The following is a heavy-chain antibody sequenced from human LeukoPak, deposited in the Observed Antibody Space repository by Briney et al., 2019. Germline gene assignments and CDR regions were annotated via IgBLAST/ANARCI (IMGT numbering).Heavy chain of an antibody. D-gene: IGHD3-22*01. Sequence: GGSLRLSCAASGFNVNSYYMSWVRQAPGRGLEWVSALSSGDNTRYADSMNGRFTISRDNSKNTLYLQLNSLRAEDTAVYYCARAHVVVVTDDAFDIWGQGTMVTVSS. CDR3: ARAHVVVVTDDAFDI. J-gene: IGHJ3*02. CDR1: GFNVNSYY. CDR2: LSSGDNT. V-gene: IGHV3-53*01.